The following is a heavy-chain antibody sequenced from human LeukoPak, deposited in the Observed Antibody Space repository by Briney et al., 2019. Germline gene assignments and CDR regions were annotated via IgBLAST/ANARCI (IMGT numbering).Heavy chain of an antibody. J-gene: IGHJ4*02. D-gene: IGHD3-22*01. Sequence: PSETLSLTCTISGVSISTYYWSWIRQPPGKGLEWIGYIYATGSTNSNPSLRSRVTISLDMSKIQFSLTLTSVTAADTAIYYCARGRPPTSYSDNSAYPFAYWGQGALVTVSS. V-gene: IGHV4-59*01. CDR3: ARGRPPTSYSDNSAYPFAY. CDR1: GVSISTYY. CDR2: IYATGST.